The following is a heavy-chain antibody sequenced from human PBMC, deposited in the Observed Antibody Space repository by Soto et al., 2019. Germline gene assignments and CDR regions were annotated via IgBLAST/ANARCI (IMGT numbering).Heavy chain of an antibody. D-gene: IGHD2-15*01. V-gene: IGHV4-34*01. CDR3: ARGRQYYYYYYYYMDV. CDR2: INHSGST. J-gene: IGHJ6*03. Sequence: PSETLSLTCAVYGGSFSGYYWSWIRQPPGKGLEWIGEINHSGSTNYNPSLKSRVTISVDTSKNQFSLKLSSVTAADTAVYYCARGRQYYYYYYYYMDVWGKGTTVTVSS. CDR1: GGSFSGYY.